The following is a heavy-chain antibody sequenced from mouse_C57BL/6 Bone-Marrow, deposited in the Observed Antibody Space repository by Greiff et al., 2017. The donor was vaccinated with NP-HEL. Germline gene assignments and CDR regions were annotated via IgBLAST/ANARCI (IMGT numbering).Heavy chain of an antibody. CDR1: GYTFTSYG. CDR2: IYPRSGNT. Sequence: VQLVESGAELARPGASVKLSCKASGYTFTSYGISWVKQRPGQGLEWIGEIYPRSGNTYYNEKFKGKATLTADKSSSTAYMELRSLTSEDSAVYFCARLRPFAYWGQGTLVTVSA. J-gene: IGHJ3*01. CDR3: ARLRPFAY. V-gene: IGHV1-81*01.